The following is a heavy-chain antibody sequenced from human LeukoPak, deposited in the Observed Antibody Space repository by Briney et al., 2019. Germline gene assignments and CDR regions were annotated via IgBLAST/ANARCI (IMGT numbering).Heavy chain of an antibody. CDR1: GFTFSSYA. Sequence: EGSLRLSCAASGFTFSSYAMNWVRQAPGKGLEWVAVISYDGSTTYYADSVKGRFTISRDNSKNTLYLQMNSLRVEDSAVYYCAKVLSKGGGYYLTDFWGQGTLVTVSS. CDR2: ISYDGSTT. D-gene: IGHD3-22*01. V-gene: IGHV3-30-3*01. CDR3: AKVLSKGGGYYLTDF. J-gene: IGHJ4*02.